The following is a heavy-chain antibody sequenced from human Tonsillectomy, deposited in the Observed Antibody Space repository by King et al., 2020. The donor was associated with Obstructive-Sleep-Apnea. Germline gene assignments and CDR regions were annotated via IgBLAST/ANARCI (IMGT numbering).Heavy chain of an antibody. Sequence: VQLQESGPGLVKPSETLSLTCSVSGGSISSHYWSWIRQPPGKGLEWIGSIFNSGSSNYNPSLKSRLTLSVDTSKSQFSLKLSSVTAADTAVYYCARHSFLTSMAPPPFDYWGQGILVTVSS. D-gene: IGHD1-1*01. CDR3: ARHSFLTSMAPPPFDY. CDR2: IFNSGSS. J-gene: IGHJ4*02. CDR1: GGSISSHY. V-gene: IGHV4-59*08.